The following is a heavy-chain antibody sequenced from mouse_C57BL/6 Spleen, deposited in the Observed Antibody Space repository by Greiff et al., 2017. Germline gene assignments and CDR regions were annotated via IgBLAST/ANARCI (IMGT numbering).Heavy chain of an antibody. J-gene: IGHJ1*03. CDR1: GYAFSSSW. CDR2: IYPGDGDT. CDR3: ARVYGNHWYFDV. Sequence: QVQLKQSGPELVKPGASVKISCKASGYAFSSSWMNWVKQRPGKGLEWIGRIYPGDGDTNYNGKFKGKDTLTADKSSSTAYMQLSSLTSEDSAVYFCARVYGNHWYFDVWGTETTVTVSS. D-gene: IGHD2-1*01. V-gene: IGHV1-82*01.